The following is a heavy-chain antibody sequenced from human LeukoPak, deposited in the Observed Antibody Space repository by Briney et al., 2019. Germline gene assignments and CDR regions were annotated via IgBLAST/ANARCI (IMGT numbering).Heavy chain of an antibody. Sequence: GASVKVSCKASGGIFSSYTISWVRQAPGQGLEWMGRIIPILGIANYAQKFQGRVTITADKSTSTAYMELSSLRSEDTAVYYCARDSPYEKYHSDWGQGTLVTVSS. V-gene: IGHV1-69*04. J-gene: IGHJ4*02. D-gene: IGHD3-3*01. CDR2: IIPILGIA. CDR3: ARDSPYEKYHSD. CDR1: GGIFSSYT.